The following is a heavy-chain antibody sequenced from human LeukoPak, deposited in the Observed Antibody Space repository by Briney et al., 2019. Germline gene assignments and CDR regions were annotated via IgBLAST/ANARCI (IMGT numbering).Heavy chain of an antibody. CDR1: GYSISSGYY. Sequence: SETLSLTCTVSGYSISSGYYWGWIRQPPGKGLEWIGSIYHSGSTYYNPSLKSRVTISVDTSKNQFSLKLSSVTAADTAVYYCARDSRLWNAFDIGGQGTMVTVSS. CDR2: IYHSGST. V-gene: IGHV4-38-2*02. J-gene: IGHJ3*02. CDR3: ARDSRLWNAFDI. D-gene: IGHD3-22*01.